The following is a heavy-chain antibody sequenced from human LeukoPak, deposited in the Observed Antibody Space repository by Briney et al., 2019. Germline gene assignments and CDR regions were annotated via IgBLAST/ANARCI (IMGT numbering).Heavy chain of an antibody. CDR1: GGSVRRGNYY. Sequence: SQTLSLTCTVSGGSVRRGNYYWTWIRQPAGSGLEWIGRIYTSGTTDYNPSLRTRVTISVDASRNQFSLNLSSATAADTAVYYCARWSGSVTARNYYYYMDVWGEGTTVTVSS. D-gene: IGHD6-6*01. CDR2: IYTSGTT. J-gene: IGHJ6*03. V-gene: IGHV4-61*02. CDR3: ARWSGSVTARNYYYYMDV.